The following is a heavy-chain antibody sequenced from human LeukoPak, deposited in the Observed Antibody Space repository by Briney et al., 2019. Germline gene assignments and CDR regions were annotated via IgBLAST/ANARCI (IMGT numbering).Heavy chain of an antibody. CDR1: GGCISSGGYY. CDR2: IYYSGST. J-gene: IGHJ4*02. V-gene: IGHV4-31*03. CDR3: ARGVDTAIISYFDY. D-gene: IGHD5-18*01. Sequence: SQTLSLTCTVSGGCISSGGYYWSWIRQHPGKGLEWIGNIYYSGSTYYNPSLKSRVTISVDTSKNQFSLKLSSVTAADTAVYYCARGVDTAIISYFDYWGQGTLVTVSS.